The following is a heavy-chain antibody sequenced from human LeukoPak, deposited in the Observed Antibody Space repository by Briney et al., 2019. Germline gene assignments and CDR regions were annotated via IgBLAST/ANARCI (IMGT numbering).Heavy chain of an antibody. CDR1: GESFSGYY. Sequence: PSETLSLTCAVYGESFSGYYWSWIREPPGKGLEWIGEINHSGSTNYNPSLKSRVTISVDTSKNPFSLKLSSVTAADTAVYYCARRLLLLHDYVWGSYRPSLDYWGQGTRVTVSS. CDR3: ARRLLLLHDYVWGSYRPSLDY. CDR2: INHSGST. V-gene: IGHV4-34*01. J-gene: IGHJ4*02. D-gene: IGHD3-16*02.